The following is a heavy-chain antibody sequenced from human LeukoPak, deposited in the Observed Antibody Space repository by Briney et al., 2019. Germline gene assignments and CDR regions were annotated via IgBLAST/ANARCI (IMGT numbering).Heavy chain of an antibody. Sequence: PSETLSLTCTVSGGSISSSSYYWGWIRQPPGKGLEWIGSIYYSGSTYYNPSLKSRFTISVDTSKNQFSLKLSSVTAADTAVYYCARHYRYDSSGYYYHYFDYWGQGTLVTVSS. D-gene: IGHD3-22*01. CDR1: GGSISSSSYY. CDR2: IYYSGST. J-gene: IGHJ4*02. V-gene: IGHV4-39*01. CDR3: ARHYRYDSSGYYYHYFDY.